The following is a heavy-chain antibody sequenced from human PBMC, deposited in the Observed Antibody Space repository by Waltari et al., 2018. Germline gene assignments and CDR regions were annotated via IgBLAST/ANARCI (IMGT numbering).Heavy chain of an antibody. D-gene: IGHD3-16*01. CDR3: ARHPLVWVASTQNAFDV. CDR1: GYRFASYW. CDR2: LFPGDSDT. J-gene: IGHJ3*01. Sequence: EVQLVQSGAEVRKPGESLKISCMGSGYRFASYWIGWVRQMPGKGLEWMGILFPGDSDTRYSPSFQGYVTISADTSNSTAYLQLTNLKASDTAMYYCARHPLVWVASTQNAFDVWGQGTMVTVSS. V-gene: IGHV5-51*03.